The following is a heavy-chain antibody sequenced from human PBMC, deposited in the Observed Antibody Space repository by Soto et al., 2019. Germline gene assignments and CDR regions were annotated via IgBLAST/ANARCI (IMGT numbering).Heavy chain of an antibody. CDR3: ASMVRGAPFDP. J-gene: IGHJ5*02. Sequence: SETLSLTCTVSGGSISSSSYYWGWIRQPPGKGLEWIGSIYYSGSTYYNPSLKSRVTISVDTSKNQFSLKLSSATAADTAVYYCASMVRGAPFDPWGQGTLVTVSS. V-gene: IGHV4-39*01. D-gene: IGHD3-10*01. CDR2: IYYSGST. CDR1: GGSISSSSYY.